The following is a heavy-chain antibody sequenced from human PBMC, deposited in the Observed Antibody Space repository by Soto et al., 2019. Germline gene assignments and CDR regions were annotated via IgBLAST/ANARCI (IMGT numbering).Heavy chain of an antibody. CDR3: AKARGTICNCNVPDY. J-gene: IGHJ4*02. Sequence: EVQLLESGGGLVQPGGSLRLSCAASGFSFSTYTMSWVRRAPGKGLEWVSAISGSGGSPAYAESVQGRFTISRDNPKKTQYLQINSLRAEDTAVYYCAKARGTICNCNVPDYWGQGTLVTVSS. CDR1: GFSFSTYT. V-gene: IGHV3-23*01. CDR2: ISGSGGSP. D-gene: IGHD1-20*01.